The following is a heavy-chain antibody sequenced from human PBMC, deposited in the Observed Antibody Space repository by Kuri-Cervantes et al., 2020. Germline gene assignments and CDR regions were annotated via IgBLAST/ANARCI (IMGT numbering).Heavy chain of an antibody. CDR3: ARDASSSWSIYYYYYMDV. CDR2: ISAYNGNT. J-gene: IGHJ6*03. V-gene: IGHV1-18*01. CDR1: GYTFTSYG. Sequence: ASVKVSCKASGYTFTSYGISWVRQAPGQGLEWMGWISAYNGNTNYAQKLQGRVTMTTDTSTSTAYMEPRSLRSDDTAVYYCARDASSSWSIYYYYYMDVWGKGTTVTVSS. D-gene: IGHD6-13*01.